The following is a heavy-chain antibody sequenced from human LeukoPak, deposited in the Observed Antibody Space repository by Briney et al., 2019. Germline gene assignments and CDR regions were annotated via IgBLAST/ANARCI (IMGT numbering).Heavy chain of an antibody. CDR1: GYTFTSYG. Sequence: GASVKVCCKASGYTFTSYGISWVRQAPGQGLEWMGWISAYNGNTNYAQKLQGRVTMTTDTSASTAYMELRSLRSDDTAVYYRARGTGRCSSTSCYGFDPWGQGTLVTVSS. V-gene: IGHV1-18*01. D-gene: IGHD2-2*01. CDR2: ISAYNGNT. CDR3: ARGTGRCSSTSCYGFDP. J-gene: IGHJ5*02.